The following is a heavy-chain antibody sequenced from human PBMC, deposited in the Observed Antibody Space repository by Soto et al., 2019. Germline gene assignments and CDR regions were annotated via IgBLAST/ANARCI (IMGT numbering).Heavy chain of an antibody. D-gene: IGHD3-10*01. CDR2: IIPIFGIK. J-gene: IGHJ4*02. CDR3: AKEAGDH. CDR1: GGTFNTYA. Sequence: QMQMVQSGAEVKERGSSVKISCKSAGGTFNTYALTWVRQATGQVLEWIGGIIPIFGIKNVAQRFQGRVTINADESLTTAYMEMTSLGSDDTAVYYCAKEAGDHWGQGTLVTVSS. V-gene: IGHV1-69*01.